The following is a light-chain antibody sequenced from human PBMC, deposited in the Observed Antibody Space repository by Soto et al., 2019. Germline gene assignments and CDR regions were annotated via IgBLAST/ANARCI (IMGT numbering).Light chain of an antibody. CDR1: SSDVGDYNY. CDR3: SSYTSSSTRV. Sequence: QSVLTQPAFVSGSPGQSITISCTGTSSDVGDYNYVSWYQQHPGKAPKLMIFDVSNRPSGVSNRFSGSKSGNTASLTISGLQAEDEADYYCSSYTSSSTRVFGTGTKVTVL. J-gene: IGLJ1*01. CDR2: DVS. V-gene: IGLV2-14*01.